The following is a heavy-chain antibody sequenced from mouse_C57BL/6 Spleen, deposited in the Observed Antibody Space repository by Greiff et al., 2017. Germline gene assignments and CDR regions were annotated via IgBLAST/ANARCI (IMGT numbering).Heavy chain of an antibody. CDR3: ARWSYDGYYWYFDV. J-gene: IGHJ1*03. Sequence: EVQLQESGPGMVKPSQSLSLTCTVTGYSITSGYDWHWIRHFPGNKLEWMGYISYSGSTNYNPSLKSRISITHDTSKNHFFLKVNSVTTEDTATYYCARWSYDGYYWYFDVWGTGTTVTVSS. CDR1: GYSITSGYD. D-gene: IGHD2-3*01. CDR2: ISYSGST. V-gene: IGHV3-1*01.